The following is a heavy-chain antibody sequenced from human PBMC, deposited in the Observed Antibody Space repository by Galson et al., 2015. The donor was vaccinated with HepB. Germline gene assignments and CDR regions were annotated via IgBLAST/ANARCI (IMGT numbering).Heavy chain of an antibody. V-gene: IGHV3-23*01. CDR1: GFTFSSFA. Sequence: SLRLSCASSGFTFSSFAMNGVRQAPGKGLEWVSAVSAGGDTILYTDSVKGRFTISRDNSKNTLLLQMNSLRVEDTAVYYCARWIYQFDYWGQGTLVTVSS. D-gene: IGHD3-16*02. J-gene: IGHJ4*02. CDR3: ARWIYQFDY. CDR2: VSAGGDTI.